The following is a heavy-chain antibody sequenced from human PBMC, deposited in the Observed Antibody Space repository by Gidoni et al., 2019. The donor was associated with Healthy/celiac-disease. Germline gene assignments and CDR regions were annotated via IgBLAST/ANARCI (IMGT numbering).Heavy chain of an antibody. CDR1: GGTISSSSYY. CDR3: ARLVTTVVTNFDY. J-gene: IGHJ4*02. Sequence: QLQLQESGPGLVKPSETLSLTCTVHGGTISSSSYYWGWIRQPPGKGLEWIGSIYYSGSTYYNPSLKSRVTISVDTSKNQFSLKLSSVTAADTAVYYCARLVTTVVTNFDYWGQGTLVTVSS. V-gene: IGHV4-39*01. D-gene: IGHD4-17*01. CDR2: IYYSGST.